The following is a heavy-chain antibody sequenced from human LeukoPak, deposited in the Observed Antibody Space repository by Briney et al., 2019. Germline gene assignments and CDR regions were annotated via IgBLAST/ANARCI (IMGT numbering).Heavy chain of an antibody. Sequence: ASVKVSCKASGYTFTSYGISWVRQAPGQGLEWMGWISAYNGNTNYAQKLQGRVTMTTDTSTSTAYMELRSLRSEDTAVYYCARDRRDYYDSSGYIQKYYFDYWGQGTLVTVSS. V-gene: IGHV1-18*01. J-gene: IGHJ4*02. D-gene: IGHD3-22*01. CDR3: ARDRRDYYDSSGYIQKYYFDY. CDR2: ISAYNGNT. CDR1: GYTFTSYG.